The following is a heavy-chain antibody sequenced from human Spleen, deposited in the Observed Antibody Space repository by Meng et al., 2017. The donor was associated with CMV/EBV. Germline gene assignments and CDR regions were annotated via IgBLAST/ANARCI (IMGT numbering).Heavy chain of an antibody. J-gene: IGHJ4*02. CDR3: ARQSFWSGYSFDY. V-gene: IGHV5-51*01. Sequence: GESLKISCQVSGYIFTNYYIAWVRQMPGKGLEWMGIIYPGDSDTRYSPSFQGQVTISVEKSINTAYLHWNRLKASDTAMYLCARQSFWSGYSFDYWGQGTLVTVSS. D-gene: IGHD3-3*01. CDR1: GYIFTNYY. CDR2: IYPGDSDT.